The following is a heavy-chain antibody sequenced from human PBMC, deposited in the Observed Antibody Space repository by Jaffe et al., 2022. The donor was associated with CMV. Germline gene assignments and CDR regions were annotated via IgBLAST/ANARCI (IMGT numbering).Heavy chain of an antibody. CDR1: GFTFSSYS. Sequence: EVQLVESGGGLVKPGGSLRLSCAASGFTFSSYSMNWVRQAPGKGLEWVSSISSSSSYIYYADSVKGRFTISRDNAKNSLYLQMNSLRAEDTAVYYCARKFGVVTPFVTADYYYFDYWGQGTLVTVSS. V-gene: IGHV3-21*01. CDR3: ARKFGVVTPFVTADYYYFDY. D-gene: IGHD3-3*01. CDR2: ISSSSSYI. J-gene: IGHJ4*02.